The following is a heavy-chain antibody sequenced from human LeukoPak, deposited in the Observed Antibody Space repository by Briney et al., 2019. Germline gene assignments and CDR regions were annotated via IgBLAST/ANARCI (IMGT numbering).Heavy chain of an antibody. CDR2: IRYDGSNK. J-gene: IGHJ4*02. CDR1: GFTFSSYG. V-gene: IGHV3-30*02. CDR3: AKGAGVPAATIY. Sequence: GGSLRLSCAASGFTFSSYGMHWVRQAPGKGLEWVAFIRYDGSNKYYADSVKGRFTISRDNSKNTLYLQMNSLRAEDTAVYYCAKGAGVPAATIYWGQGTLVTVSS. D-gene: IGHD2-2*01.